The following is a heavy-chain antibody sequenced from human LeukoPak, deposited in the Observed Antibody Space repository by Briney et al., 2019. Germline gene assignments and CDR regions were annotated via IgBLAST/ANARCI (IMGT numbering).Heavy chain of an antibody. CDR2: ISSGSGTI. CDR1: GFTFSSYS. V-gene: IGHV3-48*04. J-gene: IGHJ4*02. Sequence: GGSLRLSCAASGFTFSSYSMNWVRQAPGKGLEWVSYISSGSGTIYYADSVKGRFTISRDNAKNSLSLQMNSLRAEDTAVYYCARGWRYYCLDYWGQGTLVTVSS. CDR3: ARGWRYYCLDY. D-gene: IGHD1-26*01.